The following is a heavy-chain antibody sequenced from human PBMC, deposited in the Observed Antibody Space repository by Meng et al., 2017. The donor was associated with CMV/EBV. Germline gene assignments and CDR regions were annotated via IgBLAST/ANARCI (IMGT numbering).Heavy chain of an antibody. CDR1: GYTFTGYY. CDR3: ARDTPFVMPLYYYYYYGMDV. Sequence: ASVKVSCKASGYTFTGYYMHWVRQAPGQGLEWMGWINPNSGGTNYAQKFQGRVTMTRDTSISTAYMELSRLRSDDTAVYYCARDTPFVMPLYYYYYYGMDVWGQGTTVTVLL. J-gene: IGHJ6*02. V-gene: IGHV1-2*02. D-gene: IGHD3-16*01. CDR2: INPNSGGT.